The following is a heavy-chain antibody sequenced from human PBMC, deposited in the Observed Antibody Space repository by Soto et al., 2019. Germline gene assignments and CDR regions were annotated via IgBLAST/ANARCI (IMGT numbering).Heavy chain of an antibody. CDR2: INPEGRT. V-gene: IGHV3-66*01. CDR3: ARDTPGPISVDP. J-gene: IGHJ5*02. CDR1: GLIVNNNF. D-gene: IGHD3-10*01. Sequence: PGGSLRLSCEASGLIVNNNFMNWVRQAPGRGLEWVSVINPEGRTYYADSVKDRFTISRDTSKNTLYLQMNSLRVQDTAVYYCARDTPGPISVDPWGKGTQVTVSS.